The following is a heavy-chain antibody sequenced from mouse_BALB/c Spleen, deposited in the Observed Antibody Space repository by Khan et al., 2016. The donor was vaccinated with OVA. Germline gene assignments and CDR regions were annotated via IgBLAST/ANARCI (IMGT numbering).Heavy chain of an antibody. D-gene: IGHD1-1*02. CDR1: GFNIEDTY. CDR3: ARGGWSYAMDY. J-gene: IGHJ4*01. Sequence: EVQLQQSGAELVKPGASVKLSCTASGFNIEDTYIHWVMQRPEQGLEWIGRIDPANGNTKYDPKFQGKATIIADTSSNTAYLQLSSLTYEDTAVXYCARGGWSYAMDYWGQGTSVTVSS. V-gene: IGHV14-3*02. CDR2: IDPANGNT.